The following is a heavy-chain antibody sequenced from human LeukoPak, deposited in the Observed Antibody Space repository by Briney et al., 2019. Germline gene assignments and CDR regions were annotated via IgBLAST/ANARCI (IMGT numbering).Heavy chain of an antibody. Sequence: PGGSLRLSCAASGFTFDDYAMHWVRQAPGKGLEWVSGISWNSGSIGYADSVKGRFTISRDNAKNSLYLQMNSLRAEDTALYYCAKATFAMTHAFDIWGQGTMVTVSS. D-gene: IGHD2-2*01. CDR3: AKATFAMTHAFDI. CDR1: GFTFDDYA. J-gene: IGHJ3*02. V-gene: IGHV3-9*01. CDR2: ISWNSGSI.